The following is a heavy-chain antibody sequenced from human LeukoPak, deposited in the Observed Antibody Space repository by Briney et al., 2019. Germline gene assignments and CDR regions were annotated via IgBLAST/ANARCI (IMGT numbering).Heavy chain of an antibody. Sequence: ASVKVSCKASGYTFTSYDINWVRQATGQGLEWMGWMNPNSGNTGYAQKFQGRVTITRNTSISTAYMELSSLRSEDTAVYYCARGRWIAARPGLEFAFDIWGQGTMVTVSS. CDR3: ARGRWIAARPGLEFAFDI. J-gene: IGHJ3*02. CDR2: MNPNSGNT. CDR1: GYTFTSYD. V-gene: IGHV1-8*03. D-gene: IGHD6-6*01.